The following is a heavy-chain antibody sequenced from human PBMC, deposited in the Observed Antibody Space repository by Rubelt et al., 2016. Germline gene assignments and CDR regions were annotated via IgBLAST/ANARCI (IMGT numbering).Heavy chain of an antibody. CDR1: GYTFTSYG. Sequence: QVQLVQSGAEVKKPGASVKVSCKASGYTFTSYGISWVRQAPGQGLEWMGWISAYNGNTNYAQKLPGTATMTPDTSTSTAYMELRGLRSDDTAVYYCARDRIRIAARQGWYFDLWGRGTLVTVSS. CDR3: ARDRIRIAARQGWYFDL. V-gene: IGHV1-18*01. J-gene: IGHJ2*01. D-gene: IGHD6-6*01. CDR2: ISAYNGNT.